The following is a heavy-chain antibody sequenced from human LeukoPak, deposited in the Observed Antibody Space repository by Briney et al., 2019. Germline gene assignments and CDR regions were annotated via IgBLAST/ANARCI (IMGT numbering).Heavy chain of an antibody. Sequence: PSETLSLTCAVSGGSISSSNWWSWVRQPPGKGLEWIGEIYHSGSTNYNPSLKSRVTISVDTSKNQFSLKLSSVTAADTAVYYCAREGHIYGPFDYWGPGTLVTVSS. CDR3: AREGHIYGPFDY. D-gene: IGHD5-18*01. CDR2: IYHSGST. CDR1: GGSISSSNW. J-gene: IGHJ4*02. V-gene: IGHV4-4*02.